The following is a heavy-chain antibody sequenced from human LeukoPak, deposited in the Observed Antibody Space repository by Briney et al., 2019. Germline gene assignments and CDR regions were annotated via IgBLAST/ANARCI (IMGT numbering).Heavy chain of an antibody. J-gene: IGHJ4*02. CDR2: IYYSGST. Sequence: PSETLSLTCTVSGGSFSSYYWSWIWQPPGKGLEWIGYIYYSGSTNYNPPLKSRVTISVDTPKNQFSLKLSSVTAADTAVYYCARQGSYGEHDYWGQGTLVTVSS. D-gene: IGHD5-18*01. CDR1: GGSFSSYY. V-gene: IGHV4-59*08. CDR3: ARQGSYGEHDY.